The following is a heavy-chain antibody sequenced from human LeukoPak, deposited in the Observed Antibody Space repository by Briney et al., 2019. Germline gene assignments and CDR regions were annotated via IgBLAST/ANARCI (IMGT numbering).Heavy chain of an antibody. CDR2: IIPIFGTA. Sequence: SVKVSCKASGGTFSSYAISWVRQAPGQGLEWMGRIIPIFGTANYAQKFQGRVTITTDESTSTAYMELSSLRSEDTAVYYCASSASVIAARSMYYWGQGTLVTVSP. CDR1: GGTFSSYA. D-gene: IGHD6-6*01. J-gene: IGHJ4*02. V-gene: IGHV1-69*05. CDR3: ASSASVIAARSMYY.